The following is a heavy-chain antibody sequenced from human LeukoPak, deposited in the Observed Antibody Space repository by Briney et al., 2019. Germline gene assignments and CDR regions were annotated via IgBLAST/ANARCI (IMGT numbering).Heavy chain of an antibody. CDR2: ISAYNGNT. D-gene: IGHD3-10*01. Sequence: PWASVKVSCKASGYTFTSYAMNWVRQAPGQGLEWMGWISAYNGNTNYAQKLQGRVTMTTDTSTSTAYMELRSLRSDDTAVYYCARAPPTVWFGELLGYMDVWGKGTTVTISS. J-gene: IGHJ6*03. CDR3: ARAPPTVWFGELLGYMDV. CDR1: GYTFTSYA. V-gene: IGHV1-18*01.